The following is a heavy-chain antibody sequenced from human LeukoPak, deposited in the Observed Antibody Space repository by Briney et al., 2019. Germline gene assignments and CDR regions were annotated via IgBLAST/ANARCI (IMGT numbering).Heavy chain of an antibody. CDR2: IYPGDSDT. Sequence: GESLKISCKGSGYSFTTYWIGWVRQMPGKGLEYMGIIYPGDSDTRYSPSFQGQVTMSADKSISTAYLQWSSLKASDTAMYYCARSYGSGSYGGAFDIWGQGTMVTVSS. CDR1: GYSFTTYW. D-gene: IGHD3-10*01. J-gene: IGHJ3*02. V-gene: IGHV5-51*01. CDR3: ARSYGSGSYGGAFDI.